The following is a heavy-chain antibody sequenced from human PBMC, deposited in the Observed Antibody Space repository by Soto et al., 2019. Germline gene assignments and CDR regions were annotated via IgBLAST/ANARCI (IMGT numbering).Heavy chain of an antibody. D-gene: IGHD1-26*01. V-gene: IGHV3-9*01. CDR1: GFSFEEHA. J-gene: IGHJ4*02. CDR2: ITRDSGNK. CDR3: ARDKVGGTYFSGLDY. Sequence: GGSLRLSCAASGFSFEEHAMHWVRLVPGKGLEWVSGITRDSGNKGYADSVKGRFTISRDNAKKSLYLQMNSLRAEDTALYYCARDKVGGTYFSGLDYWGQGSLVTVSS.